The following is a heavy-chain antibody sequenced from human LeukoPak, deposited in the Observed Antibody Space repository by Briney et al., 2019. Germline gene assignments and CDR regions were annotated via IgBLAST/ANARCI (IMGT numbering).Heavy chain of an antibody. D-gene: IGHD5-24*01. CDR3: AKGRFYNDAFDT. V-gene: IGHV3-23*01. CDR2: ISGSGGST. Sequence: QTGGSLRLSCAASGFTFSSYAMSWVRQAPGKGLEWVSAISGSGGSTYYADSVKGRFTISRDNSKNTLYLQMNSLRAEDTAVSYCAKGRFYNDAFDTWGQGTMVTVSS. J-gene: IGHJ3*02. CDR1: GFTFSSYA.